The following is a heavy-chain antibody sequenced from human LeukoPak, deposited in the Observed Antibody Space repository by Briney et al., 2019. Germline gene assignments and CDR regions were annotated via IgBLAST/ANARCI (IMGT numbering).Heavy chain of an antibody. CDR2: IYYSGTT. V-gene: IGHV4-39*01. Sequence: SETLSLTCTVSGGTISSSSYYWGWIRQPPGKGLEWIGSIYYSGTTYYNPSLKSRVTISVDTSKSQFSLRLTSVTAADTAVFYCARHVRFLEWLSSYYFDYWGQGTLVTVSS. D-gene: IGHD3-3*01. CDR3: ARHVRFLEWLSSYYFDY. J-gene: IGHJ4*02. CDR1: GGTISSSSYY.